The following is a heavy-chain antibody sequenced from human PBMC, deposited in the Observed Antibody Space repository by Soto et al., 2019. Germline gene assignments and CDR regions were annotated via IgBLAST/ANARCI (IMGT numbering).Heavy chain of an antibody. CDR1: GFTFSNYT. V-gene: IGHV3-21*01. Sequence: EVQLVESGGGLVKPGGSLRLSCAASGFTFSNYTMNWVRQAPGKGLEWVSSIDYSKDYIYYAESVKGRFTISRDNAKNSLSLQMNSLRAEDTAVYYCAIHPYSGTFLGVDYWGQGTLVTVSS. CDR2: IDYSKDYI. CDR3: AIHPYSGTFLGVDY. J-gene: IGHJ4*02. D-gene: IGHD1-26*01.